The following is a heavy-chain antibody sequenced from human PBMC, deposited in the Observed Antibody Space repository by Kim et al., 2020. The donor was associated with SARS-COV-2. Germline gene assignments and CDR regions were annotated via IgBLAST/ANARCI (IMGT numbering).Heavy chain of an antibody. D-gene: IGHD2-2*01. CDR2: ISYDGSNE. CDR3: ARDYCSSNSCYIDV. J-gene: IGHJ6*02. CDR1: GFSFNNSP. V-gene: IGHV3-30-3*01. Sequence: GGSLRLSCAASGFSFNNSPMHWVRQAPGKGLEWVTFISYDGSNEFYAESVKGRFTISRDNFKNTLYVQMNSLRSEDTAIYYCARDYCSSNSCYIDVWGPGTAVTVSS.